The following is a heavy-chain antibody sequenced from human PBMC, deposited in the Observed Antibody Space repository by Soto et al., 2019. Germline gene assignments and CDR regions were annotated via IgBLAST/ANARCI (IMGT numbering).Heavy chain of an antibody. Sequence: SVKVSCKASGGTFSSYTISWVRQAPGQGLEWMGRIIPILGIANYAQKFQGRVTSTADKSTSTAYMELSSLRSEDTAVYYCARDGCDSSGWSYYYYGMDVWGQGTTVTVSS. D-gene: IGHD6-19*01. CDR1: GGTFSSYT. CDR2: IIPILGIA. V-gene: IGHV1-69*04. CDR3: ARDGCDSSGWSYYYYGMDV. J-gene: IGHJ6*02.